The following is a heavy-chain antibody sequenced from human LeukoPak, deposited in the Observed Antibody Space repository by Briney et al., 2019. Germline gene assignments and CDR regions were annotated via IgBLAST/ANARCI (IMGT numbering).Heavy chain of an antibody. Sequence: SETLSLTCSVSGGSISTYYWGWIRQSPGEGLEWIGYVVSSGSTNYNPSLKSRVTISVDTSKNQFSLKLSSVTAADTAVYYCARGLVGATNWFDPWGQGTLVTVSS. V-gene: IGHV4-59*12. D-gene: IGHD1-26*01. CDR1: GGSISTYY. CDR2: VVSSGST. J-gene: IGHJ5*02. CDR3: ARGLVGATNWFDP.